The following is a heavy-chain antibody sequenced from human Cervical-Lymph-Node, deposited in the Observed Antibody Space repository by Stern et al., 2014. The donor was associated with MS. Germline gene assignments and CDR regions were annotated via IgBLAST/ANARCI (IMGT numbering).Heavy chain of an antibody. J-gene: IGHJ5*02. D-gene: IGHD1-7*01. CDR3: AKHRGEDWNYAFWVDP. V-gene: IGHV3-30*18. Sequence: VQLVESGGGVVPPGTSLRLSCAASRFTFDNYGMHWVRQAPGKGLEWGSLISDAGSNKQYADSVTVRFNISSYHSHKPLFLQMNSLRPEDTSVYYCAKHRGEDWNYAFWVDPWGQGTLVTGSS. CDR1: RFTFDNYG. CDR2: ISDAGSNK.